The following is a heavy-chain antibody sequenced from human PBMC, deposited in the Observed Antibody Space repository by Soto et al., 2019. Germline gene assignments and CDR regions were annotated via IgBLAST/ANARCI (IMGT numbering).Heavy chain of an antibody. CDR2: IRYDGSNA. D-gene: IGHD3-9*01. CDR1: GFTFSSFG. Sequence: QVQLVESGGGVVQPGRSLRLSCATSGFTFSSFGMHWVRQAPGKGLEWVALIRYDGSNAYYADSVKGRFTISRTNSKNTLYFQMDSVRNEDTAVYYCSSGIPFKDYATLTGYRRFDLWGQGTLVTISS. CDR3: SSGIPFKDYATLTGYRRFDL. J-gene: IGHJ4*02. V-gene: IGHV3-33*01.